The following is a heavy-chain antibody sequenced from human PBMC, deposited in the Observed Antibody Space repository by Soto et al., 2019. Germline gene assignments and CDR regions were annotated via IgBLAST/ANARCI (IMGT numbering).Heavy chain of an antibody. CDR3: ARDDSSGYYSGIFDY. J-gene: IGHJ4*02. CDR2: ISSSSSYI. V-gene: IGHV3-21*01. D-gene: IGHD3-22*01. CDR1: GFTFSSYS. Sequence: EVQLVESGGGLVKPGGSLRLSRAASGFTFSSYSMNWVRQAPGKGLEWVSSISSSSSYIYYADSVKGRFTISRDNAKNSLYLQMNSLRAEDTAVYYCARDDSSGYYSGIFDYWGQGTLVTVSS.